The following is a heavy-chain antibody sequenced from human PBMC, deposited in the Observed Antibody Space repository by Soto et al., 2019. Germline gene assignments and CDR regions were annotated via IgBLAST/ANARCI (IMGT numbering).Heavy chain of an antibody. Sequence: PGGSLRLSCAASGFTVSSNYMSWVRQAPGKGLEWVSVIYSGGSTYYADSVKGRFTISRDNSKNTLYLQMNSLRAEDTAVYYCARVVDLGRFNWFEPWGQGTLVTVSS. D-gene: IGHD3-16*01. CDR1: GFTVSSNY. CDR2: IYSGGST. V-gene: IGHV3-66*01. J-gene: IGHJ5*02. CDR3: ARVVDLGRFNWFEP.